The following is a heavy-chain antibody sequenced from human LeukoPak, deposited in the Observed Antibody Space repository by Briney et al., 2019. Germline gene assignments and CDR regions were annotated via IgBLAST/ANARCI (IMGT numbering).Heavy chain of an antibody. Sequence: SETLSLTCTVSGGSISSYYWSWIRQPPGKGLEWIGYIYYSGSTNYNPSLKGRVTISVDTSKNQFSLKLSSVTAADTAVYYCARDLGSSSHQGGWFDPWGQGTLVTVSS. J-gene: IGHJ5*02. CDR3: ARDLGSSSHQGGWFDP. V-gene: IGHV4-59*01. D-gene: IGHD6-6*01. CDR1: GGSISSYY. CDR2: IYYSGST.